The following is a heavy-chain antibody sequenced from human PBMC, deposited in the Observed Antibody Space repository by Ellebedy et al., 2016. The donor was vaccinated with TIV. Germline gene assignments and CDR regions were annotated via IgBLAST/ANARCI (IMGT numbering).Heavy chain of an antibody. J-gene: IGHJ4*02. CDR1: NFSITSSNY. CDR3: ARDFDYGEPYFDY. Sequence: SETLSLTXTVSNFSITSSNYWAWIRQPPGTGLEWIGSVYHAGTTHYNVSLKSRVTISLDVSKNQFSLNLNSVTAADTAVYYCARDFDYGEPYFDYWGQGALVTVSP. CDR2: VYHAGTT. D-gene: IGHD4-17*01. V-gene: IGHV4-38-2*02.